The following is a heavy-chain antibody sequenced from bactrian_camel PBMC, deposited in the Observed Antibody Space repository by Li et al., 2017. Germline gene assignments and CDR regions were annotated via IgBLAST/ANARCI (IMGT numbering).Heavy chain of an antibody. CDR2: IISGAIST. CDR3: AVGPDGGAWYGTGY. CDR1: GFTFRIYD. Sequence: VQLVESGGGLVQPGGSLRLSCAASGFTFRIYDMNWVRQAPGKGLEWVSFIISGAISTYYADSVKGRFTISRDNAKNTLYLELNGLKTEDTAMYYCAVGPDGGAWYGTGYWGQGTQVTVS. V-gene: IGHV3S40*01. J-gene: IGHJ4*01. D-gene: IGHD6*01.